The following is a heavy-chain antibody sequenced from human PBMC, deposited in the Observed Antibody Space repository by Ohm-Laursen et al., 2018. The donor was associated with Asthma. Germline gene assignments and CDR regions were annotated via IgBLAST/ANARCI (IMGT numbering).Heavy chain of an antibody. D-gene: IGHD3-3*01. CDR3: ARDVMEWYLPAFDF. Sequence: SLRLSCTASGFTFSSYAMHWVRQAPGKGLEWVAVGGSYYDGGLKYYADSVNGRFTVSRDDSKNTLYLQMNSLRPDDTAVYYCARDVMEWYLPAFDFWGQGTLVTVSS. V-gene: IGHV3-30-3*01. J-gene: IGHJ4*02. CDR2: GGSYYDGGLK. CDR1: GFTFSSYA.